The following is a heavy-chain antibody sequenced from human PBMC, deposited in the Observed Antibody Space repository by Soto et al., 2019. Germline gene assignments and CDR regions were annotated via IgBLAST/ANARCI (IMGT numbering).Heavy chain of an antibody. V-gene: IGHV3-66*01. Sequence: EVQLVESGGGLVQLGGSLRLSCVVSGFTVSSNYMSWVRQAPGKGLEWVSVISGGDTTYYADSVKGRFTISRDNSKNTLYLLMNSLGGEDTAVYYCARGLLWFGDNLKYFDYWGQGTLVTVSS. CDR3: ARGLLWFGDNLKYFDY. D-gene: IGHD3-10*01. CDR1: GFTVSSNY. J-gene: IGHJ4*02. CDR2: ISGGDTT.